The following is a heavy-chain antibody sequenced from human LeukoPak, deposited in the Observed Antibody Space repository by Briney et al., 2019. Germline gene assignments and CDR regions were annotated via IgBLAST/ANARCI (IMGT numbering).Heavy chain of an antibody. CDR2: ISYDGSNK. CDR1: GFTFSSYA. Sequence: GGSLRLSCAASGFTFSSYAMHWVRQAPGKGLEWVAVISYDGSNKYYADSVKGRFTISRDNSKNTLYLQMNSLRAEGTAVYYCAREATDSFDYWGQGTLVTVSS. V-gene: IGHV3-30-3*01. D-gene: IGHD2-21*01. CDR3: AREATDSFDY. J-gene: IGHJ4*02.